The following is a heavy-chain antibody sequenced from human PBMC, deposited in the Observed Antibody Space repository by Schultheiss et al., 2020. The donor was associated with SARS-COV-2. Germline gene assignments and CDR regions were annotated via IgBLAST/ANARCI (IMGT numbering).Heavy chain of an antibody. CDR1: GFTFSSYG. V-gene: IGHV3-33*08. Sequence: GGSLRLSCAASGFTFSSYGMHWVRQAPGKGLEWVAVIWYDGSNKYYADSVKGRFTISRDNSKNTLYLQMNSLRAEDTAVYYCARTRDYDFWSGMTYYYYYYMDVWGKGTTVTVSS. D-gene: IGHD3-3*01. J-gene: IGHJ6*03. CDR3: ARTRDYDFWSGMTYYYYYYMDV. CDR2: IWYDGSNK.